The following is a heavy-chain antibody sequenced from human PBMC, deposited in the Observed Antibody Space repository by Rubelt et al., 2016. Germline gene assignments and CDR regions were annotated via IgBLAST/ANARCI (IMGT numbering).Heavy chain of an antibody. CDR2: INHSGST. Sequence: GEINHSGSTNYNPSLKSRVTISVDTSKNQFSLKLSSVTAADTAVYYCARWNYYYYGMDVWGQGTTVTVSS. V-gene: IGHV4-34*01. CDR3: ARWNYYYYGMDV. J-gene: IGHJ6*02.